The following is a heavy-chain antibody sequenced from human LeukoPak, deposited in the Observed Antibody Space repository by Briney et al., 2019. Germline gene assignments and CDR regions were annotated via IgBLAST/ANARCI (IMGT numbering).Heavy chain of an antibody. D-gene: IGHD1-1*01. CDR1: GGSVSSGSYY. CDR3: ATVRWNDGDAFDI. J-gene: IGHJ3*02. Sequence: SETLSLTCSVSGGSVSSGSYYWSWVRQPPGKGLEWIGYSSYSGSTSYNPSLKSRVTIAVDTSKNQFSLRLRSVTAADTAVYYCATVRWNDGDAFDIWGQGTMVTVSS. V-gene: IGHV4-61*01. CDR2: SSYSGST.